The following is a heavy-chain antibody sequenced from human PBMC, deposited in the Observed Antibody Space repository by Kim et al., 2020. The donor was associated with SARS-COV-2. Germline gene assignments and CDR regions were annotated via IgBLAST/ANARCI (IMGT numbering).Heavy chain of an antibody. Sequence: SETLSLTCTVSGYSISSGRYSGCLQSPGGEREWCSWSSSRSGTNYYNPPLKRRFTISVDSSKNVFSLQMSAVTAEATAEYYCRGVPIDRYNLDY. D-gene: IGHD1-1*01. V-gene: IGHV4-38-2*02. J-gene: IGHJ4*01. CDR2: SSRSGTN. CDR1: GYSISSGRY. CDR3: RGVPIDRYNLDY.